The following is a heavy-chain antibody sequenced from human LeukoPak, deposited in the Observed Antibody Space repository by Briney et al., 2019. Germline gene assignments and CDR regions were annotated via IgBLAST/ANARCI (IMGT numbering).Heavy chain of an antibody. V-gene: IGHV4-4*07. CDR1: GGPNSRYY. J-gene: IGHJ3*02. D-gene: IGHD6-19*01. CDR3: ARDSSNGCYATMDAAFDI. Sequence: SETLSLTCTLSGGPNSRYYLRWTRQPAGKGLEWIGRIYTSGSTNYNPSLKSRVTMSVDTSKNQFSLKLRSVTAADTAVYYCARDSSNGCYATMDAAFDIWGEGTMVTVSS. CDR2: IYTSGST.